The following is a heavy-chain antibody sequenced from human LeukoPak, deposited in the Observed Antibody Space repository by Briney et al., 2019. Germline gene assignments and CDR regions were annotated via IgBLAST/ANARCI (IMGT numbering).Heavy chain of an antibody. CDR2: IKSKTDGGTT. D-gene: IGHD6-19*01. CDR1: GFTFSSYS. CDR3: TTDIAVAGKGPTPSYYYGMDV. V-gene: IGHV3-15*01. J-gene: IGHJ6*02. Sequence: PGGSLRLSCAASGFTFSSYSMNWVCQAPGKGLEWVGRIKSKTDGGTTDYAAPVKGRFTISRDDSKNTLYLQMNSLKTEDTAVYYCTTDIAVAGKGPTPSYYYGMDVWGQGTTVTVSS.